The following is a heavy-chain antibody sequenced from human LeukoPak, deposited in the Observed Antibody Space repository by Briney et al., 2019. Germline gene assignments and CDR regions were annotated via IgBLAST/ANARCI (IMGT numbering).Heavy chain of an antibody. CDR3: ARDSYKFDSSGYYPDAFDI. Sequence: GGSLRLSCAASGLTFSSYEMNWVRQAPGKGLEWVSHISSSGSSIYYADSVKGRFTISRDNAKKSLYLQMHSLRAEDTAVYYCARDSYKFDSSGYYPDAFDIWGQGTMVTVSS. CDR2: ISSSGSSI. D-gene: IGHD3-22*01. V-gene: IGHV3-48*03. CDR1: GLTFSSYE. J-gene: IGHJ3*02.